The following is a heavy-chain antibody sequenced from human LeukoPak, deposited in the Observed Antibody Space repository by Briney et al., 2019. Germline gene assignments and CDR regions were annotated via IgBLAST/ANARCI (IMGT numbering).Heavy chain of an antibody. D-gene: IGHD2/OR15-2a*01. CDR1: RFTFSSYG. Sequence: GGSLRLSCAASRFTFSSYGMHWVRQAPGKGLEWVAVISYDGSNKYYADSVKGRFTISRDNSKNTAHLQINSLRAEDTAVYYCGRAGSFSPIEYWGQGTLVTVSS. CDR3: GRAGSFSPIEY. V-gene: IGHV3-30*03. J-gene: IGHJ4*02. CDR2: ISYDGSNK.